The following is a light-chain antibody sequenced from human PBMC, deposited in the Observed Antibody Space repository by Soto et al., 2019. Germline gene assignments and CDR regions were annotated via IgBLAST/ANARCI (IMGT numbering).Light chain of an antibody. J-gene: IGKJ4*01. CDR3: QQYGSSPLT. CDR2: CAS. CDR1: QSVSSSY. V-gene: IGKV3-20*01. Sequence: EIGLTQSPGTLSLSPGERATLSCRASQSVSSSYLAWYQQKPGQAPRLLIYCASSRATGIPDRFSGSGSGTDFTLTISRLEPEDFAVYYCQQYGSSPLTFGGGTEVEIK.